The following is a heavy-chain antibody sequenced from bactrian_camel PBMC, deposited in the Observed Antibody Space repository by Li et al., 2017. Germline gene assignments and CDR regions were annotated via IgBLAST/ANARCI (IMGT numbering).Heavy chain of an antibody. D-gene: IGHD4*01. J-gene: IGHJ4*01. V-gene: IGHV3S53*01. Sequence: HVQLVESGGGLVQAGGSLILSCVARRLLASTSCLAWFRQAPGKEREGIAAVRPNGPPSYEESVKGRFIISRDDADNTVYLQMDNLQREDTGMYYCAQDRWPCDIPTMRAWHIVNWGGGTQVTVS. CDR1: RLLASTSC. CDR2: VRPNGPP. CDR3: AQDRWPCDIPTMRAWHIVN.